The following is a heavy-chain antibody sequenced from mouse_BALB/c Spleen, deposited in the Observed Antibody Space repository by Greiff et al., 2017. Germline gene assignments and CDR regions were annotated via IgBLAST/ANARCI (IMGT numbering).Heavy chain of an antibody. J-gene: IGHJ2*01. Sequence: EVQLVESGGGLVQPGGSRKLSCAASGFTFSSFGMHWVRQAPEQGLEWVAYISSGSSTIYYADTVKGRFTISRDNPKNTLFLQMTSLRSEDTAMYYCARDGNSYYFDDWGQGTTLTVSS. CDR2: ISSGSSTI. CDR1: GFTFSSFG. V-gene: IGHV5-17*02. D-gene: IGHD2-1*01. CDR3: ARDGNSYYFDD.